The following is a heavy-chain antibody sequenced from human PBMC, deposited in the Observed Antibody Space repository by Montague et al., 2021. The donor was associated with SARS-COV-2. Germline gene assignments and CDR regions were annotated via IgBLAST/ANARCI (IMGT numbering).Heavy chain of an antibody. CDR2: INHRGTS. V-gene: IGHV4-34*01. D-gene: IGHD3-22*01. CDR3: ARDRQHFNMIVVVMTGGEYYFDY. Sequence: ETLSLTCAVYGGSFSDYYWSWIRQPPGKGLEWIGEINHRGTSKYNTSLKSRVSISLDTSKNQFSLYLSSVTAADTAVYYCARDRQHFNMIVVVMTGGEYYFDYWGQGTLVTVSS. J-gene: IGHJ4*02. CDR1: GGSFSDYY.